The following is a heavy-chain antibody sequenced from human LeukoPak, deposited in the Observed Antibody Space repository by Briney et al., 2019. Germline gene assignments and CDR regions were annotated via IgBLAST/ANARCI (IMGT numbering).Heavy chain of an antibody. CDR1: GGSISSGGYY. V-gene: IGHV4-31*03. CDR2: IYYSGST. CDR3: ARVRAAAGYYYYGMDV. J-gene: IGHJ6*02. Sequence: SQTLSLTCTVSGGSISSGGYYWSWIRQHPGKGLEWIGYIYYSGSTYYSPSLKSRVTISVDTSKNQFSLKLSSVTAADTAVYYCARVRAAAGYYYYGMDVWGQGTTVTVSS. D-gene: IGHD6-13*01.